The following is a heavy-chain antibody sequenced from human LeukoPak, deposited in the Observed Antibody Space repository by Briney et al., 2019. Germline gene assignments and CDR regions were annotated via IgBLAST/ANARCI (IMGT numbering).Heavy chain of an antibody. CDR1: GFTFSDYY. CDR3: AREKKTEWTTGAFDM. D-gene: IGHD3-3*01. J-gene: IGHJ3*02. CDR2: TSPSGGTI. Sequence: PGGSLRLSCAASGFTFSDYYMSWIRQAPETGPEWLSYTSPSGGTIYYTDSVKGRFTMSRDNAQNALYLEMNSLRAEDTAVYYCAREKKTEWTTGAFDMWGQGTMVIVSS. V-gene: IGHV3-11*01.